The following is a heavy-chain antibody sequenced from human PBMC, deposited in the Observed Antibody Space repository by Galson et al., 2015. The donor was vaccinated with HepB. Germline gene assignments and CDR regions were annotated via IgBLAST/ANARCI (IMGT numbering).Heavy chain of an antibody. CDR1: GGTFSSYA. J-gene: IGHJ4*02. CDR2: IIPIFGTA. V-gene: IGHV1-69*13. D-gene: IGHD3-16*01. CDR3: ARGARGGFDYFDY. Sequence: SVKVSCKASGGTFSSYAISWVRQAPGQGLEWMGGIIPIFGTANYAQKFQGRVTITADESTSTAYMELSSLRSEDTAVYYCARGARGGFDYFDYWGQGTLVTVSS.